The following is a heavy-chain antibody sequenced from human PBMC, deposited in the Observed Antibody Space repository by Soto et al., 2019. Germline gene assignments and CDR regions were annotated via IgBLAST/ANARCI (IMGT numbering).Heavy chain of an antibody. J-gene: IGHJ6*02. CDR3: AASRGFDSSGYAGYYYGMDV. CDR1: GFTFDDYA. Sequence: EVQLVESGGGLVQPGRSLRLSCAASGFTFDDYAMHWVRQRPGRGLEWVSGITWNRDEIGYPDSVKGRFSISRDNAKKYLYLPMNSLRPDDTALYYCAASRGFDSSGYAGYYYGMDVWGQATTVTVSS. V-gene: IGHV3-9*01. D-gene: IGHD3-22*01. CDR2: ITWNRDEI.